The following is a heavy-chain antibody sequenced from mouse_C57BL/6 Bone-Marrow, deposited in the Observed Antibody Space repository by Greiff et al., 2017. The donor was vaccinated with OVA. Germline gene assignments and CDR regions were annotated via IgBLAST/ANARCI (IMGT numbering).Heavy chain of an antibody. CDR2: IHPSDSDT. J-gene: IGHJ1*03. Sequence: QVQLQQPGAELVKPGASVKVSCKASGYTFTSYWMHWVKQRPGQGLEWIGRIHPSDSDTNYNQKFKGKATLTVDKSSSTAYMQLCSLTSEDSAVYYCARVTGTGYFDVWGTGTTVTVSS. D-gene: IGHD4-1*01. V-gene: IGHV1-74*01. CDR3: ARVTGTGYFDV. CDR1: GYTFTSYW.